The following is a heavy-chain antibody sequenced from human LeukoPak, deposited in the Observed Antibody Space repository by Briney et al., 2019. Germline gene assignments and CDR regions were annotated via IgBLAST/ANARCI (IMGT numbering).Heavy chain of an antibody. CDR1: GFTFSSYW. CDR2: IKQDGSEK. J-gene: IGHJ5*02. D-gene: IGHD1-1*01. Sequence: GGSLRLSCAASGFTFSSYWMSWVRQAPGKGLEWVANIKQDGSEKYYVDSVKGRFTISRDNAKNPLYLQMNSLRHEHPAVYYCARGQRTTGTPLPWVESCFDPWGQGTLVTVSS. V-gene: IGHV3-7*03. CDR3: ARGQRTTGTPLPWVESCFDP.